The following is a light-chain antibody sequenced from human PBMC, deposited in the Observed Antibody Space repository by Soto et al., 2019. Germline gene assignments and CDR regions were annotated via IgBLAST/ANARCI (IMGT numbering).Light chain of an antibody. Sequence: IVMTQYTATLSVSPGERATLSCRASQSVGTKLAWYQQTRGQAPRLLIYGASNRATGVPARFSGSVSGTEFTLTISSLQSEDFAVYYCQQYSSWLWTFGQGTKVDIK. CDR3: QQYSSWLWT. J-gene: IGKJ1*01. V-gene: IGKV3-15*01. CDR2: GAS. CDR1: QSVGTK.